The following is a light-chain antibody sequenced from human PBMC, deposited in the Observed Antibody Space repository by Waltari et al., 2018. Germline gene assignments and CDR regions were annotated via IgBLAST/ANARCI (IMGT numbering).Light chain of an antibody. CDR3: CSYAGSYFWV. CDR1: SSDVGVYDF. J-gene: IGLJ3*02. V-gene: IGLV2-11*01. CDR2: DVA. Sequence: QSALTQPRSVSGSPGQSVTISCSGTSSDVGVYDFISWYQPHPGKAPKLMIYDVAKRPSGVPDRFSGSKSDNTASLTISGLQAEDEADYYCCSYAGSYFWVFGGGTKLTVL.